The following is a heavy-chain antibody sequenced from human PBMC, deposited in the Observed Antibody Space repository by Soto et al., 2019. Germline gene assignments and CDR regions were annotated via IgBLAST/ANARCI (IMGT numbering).Heavy chain of an antibody. CDR3: ASSRIVVVPAAWINWFDP. J-gene: IGHJ5*02. Sequence: GASVKVSCKVSGYTLTELSMHWVRQAPGKGLEWMGGFDPEDGETIYAQKFQGRVTMTEDTSTDTAYMELSSLRSEDTAVYYCASSRIVVVPAAWINWFDPWGQGTLVTVSS. CDR1: GYTLTELS. V-gene: IGHV1-24*01. CDR2: FDPEDGET. D-gene: IGHD2-2*01.